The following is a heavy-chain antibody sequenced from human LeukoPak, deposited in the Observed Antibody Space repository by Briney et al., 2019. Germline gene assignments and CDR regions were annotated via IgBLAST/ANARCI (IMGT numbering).Heavy chain of an antibody. CDR3: AIGQGVITWGGADVYDV. J-gene: IGHJ3*01. CDR1: GYTFTSYG. V-gene: IGHV1-18*01. Sequence: GESLKISCKGSGYTFTSYGISWVRQAPGQGLEWMGWISAYNGDTKYAPKLKGRVTLTADTLTSTAYMELRTLISDDTATYYCAIGQGVITWGGADVYDVWGQGTTVIVSS. CDR2: ISAYNGDT. D-gene: IGHD3-16*01.